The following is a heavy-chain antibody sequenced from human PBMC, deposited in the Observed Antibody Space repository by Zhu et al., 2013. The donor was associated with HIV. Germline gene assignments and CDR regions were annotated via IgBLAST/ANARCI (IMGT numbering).Heavy chain of an antibody. CDR1: GYTFTSYD. J-gene: IGHJ5*02. D-gene: IGHD3-10*01. V-gene: IGHV1-8*01. CDR3: ARIVPGYYRSQDGAGSVDP. CDR2: MNPNSGNT. Sequence: QVQLVQSGAEVKKPGASVKVSCKASGYTFTSYDINWVRQATGQGLEWMGWMNPNSGNTGYAQKFQGRVTMTRNTSISTAYMDLSSLRSETRPCTYCARIVPGYYRSQDGAGSVDPWGHGNPG.